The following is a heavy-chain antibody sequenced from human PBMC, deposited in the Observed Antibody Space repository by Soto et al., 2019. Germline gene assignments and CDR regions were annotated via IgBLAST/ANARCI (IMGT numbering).Heavy chain of an antibody. CDR1: GFSLSTSGVG. CDR3: AHRRPGTTTGGYADIVVVPAAGYDWFDP. CDR2: IYWNDDK. V-gene: IGHV2-5*01. J-gene: IGHJ5*02. Sequence: SGPTLVKPTQTLTLTCTFSGFSLSTSGVGVGWIRQPPGKALEWLALIYWNDDKRYSPSLKSRLTITKDTSKNQVVLTMTNMDPVDTATYYCAHRRPGTTTGGYADIVVVPAAGYDWFDPWGQGTLVTVSS. D-gene: IGHD2-2*01.